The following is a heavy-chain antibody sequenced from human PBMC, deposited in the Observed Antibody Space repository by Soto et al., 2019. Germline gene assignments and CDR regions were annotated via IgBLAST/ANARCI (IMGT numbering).Heavy chain of an antibody. CDR3: ARGEQYSGRIFDY. Sequence: TLSLTCAIAGDSVSSNSAGWSWVRQSPSRGLEWLGRTYYRSKWYYEYAVSVRGRITINPDTSKNQYSLQLNSVTPEDTAVYFCARGEQYSGRIFDYWGQGTLVTVSS. D-gene: IGHD1-26*01. V-gene: IGHV6-1*01. J-gene: IGHJ4*01. CDR1: GDSVSSNSAG. CDR2: TYYRSKWYY.